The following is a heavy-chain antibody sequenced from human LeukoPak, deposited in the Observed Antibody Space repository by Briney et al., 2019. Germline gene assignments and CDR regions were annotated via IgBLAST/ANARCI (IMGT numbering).Heavy chain of an antibody. Sequence: PSETLSLTCTVSGGSISSSSYYWGWIRQPPGKGLEWIGNIYYSGSTYYNPSLKSRVTISLDTSKNQFSLKLSSLTAADTAVYYCVKAPEGVVLPDYFDYWGQGTLVTVSS. D-gene: IGHD2-21*01. V-gene: IGHV4-39*07. CDR3: VKAPEGVVLPDYFDY. CDR2: IYYSGST. J-gene: IGHJ4*02. CDR1: GGSISSSSYY.